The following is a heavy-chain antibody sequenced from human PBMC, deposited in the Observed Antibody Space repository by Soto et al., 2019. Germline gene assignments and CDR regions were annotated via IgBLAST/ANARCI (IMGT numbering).Heavy chain of an antibody. CDR2: INAGNGNT. Sequence: ASVKVSCKASGYTFSSYGIHWVRQAPGQRLEWMGWINAGNGNTKYSQKFQGRVTITRDTSASTAYMELSSLRAEDTAVYYCAKDYYDSSGYYPHNWFDPWGQGTLVTVSS. CDR1: GYTFSSYG. V-gene: IGHV1-3*01. D-gene: IGHD3-22*01. CDR3: AKDYYDSSGYYPHNWFDP. J-gene: IGHJ5*02.